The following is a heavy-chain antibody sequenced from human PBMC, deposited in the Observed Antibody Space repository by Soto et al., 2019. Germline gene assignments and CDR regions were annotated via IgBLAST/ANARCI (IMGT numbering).Heavy chain of an antibody. CDR2: IIPMSGTA. CDR1: GGTLSSYG. V-gene: IGHV1-69*13. D-gene: IGHD3-10*01. CDR3: ARENYYGSGSYYRDAFDI. J-gene: IGHJ3*02. Sequence: GASVKVSCKASGGTLSSYGIHWVRQAPGEGLEWMGGIIPMSGTANYAQKFQGRVAISVDESTRAAYMELSSLTSEDTAMYYCARENYYGSGSYYRDAFDIWGQGTMVTVSS.